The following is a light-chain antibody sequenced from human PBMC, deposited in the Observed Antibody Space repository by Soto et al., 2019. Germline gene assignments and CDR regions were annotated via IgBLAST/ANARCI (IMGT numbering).Light chain of an antibody. CDR2: AAS. V-gene: IGKV1-39*01. J-gene: IGKJ4*01. CDR3: QQRYSTPLT. CDR1: QGISSY. Sequence: DIQMTQSPSSLSASVGDRVTITCRASQGISSYLNWYQQKPGKAPKLLIYAASSLQSVVTSRFSGSGSGTDFTLTISSLQPEDFATYYCQQRYSTPLTFGGGTKVEIK.